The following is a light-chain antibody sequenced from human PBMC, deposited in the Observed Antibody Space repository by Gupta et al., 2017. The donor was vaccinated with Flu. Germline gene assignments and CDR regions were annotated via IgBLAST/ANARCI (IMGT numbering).Light chain of an antibody. V-gene: IGLV1-40*01. J-gene: IGLJ3*02. CDR2: AKS. CDR3: QSEDSRLSGLV. Sequence: TGGISYIGGGDYVHWHRPVPGQPPNLLIYAKSSRVSAVPARFSGSKSATSAALAITWVQAEDESDYYCQSEDSRLSGLVFGGGTKLTVL. CDR1: ISYIGGGDY.